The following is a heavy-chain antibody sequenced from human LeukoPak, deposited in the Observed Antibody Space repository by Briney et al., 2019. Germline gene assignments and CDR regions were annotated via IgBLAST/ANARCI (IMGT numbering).Heavy chain of an antibody. Sequence: PGGSLRLSCAASGFTFDDYGLSWVRQAPGKGLEWVSTINWNGGSTGYADSVKGRFTISRDNAKNSLYLQMNSLRAEDTALYYCARVSDISVAAYFDYWGQRTLVTVSS. J-gene: IGHJ4*02. CDR3: ARVSDISVAAYFDY. CDR1: GFTFDDYG. V-gene: IGHV3-20*04. D-gene: IGHD6-19*01. CDR2: INWNGGST.